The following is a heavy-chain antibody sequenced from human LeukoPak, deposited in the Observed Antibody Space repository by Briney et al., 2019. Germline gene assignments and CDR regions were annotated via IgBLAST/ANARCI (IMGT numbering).Heavy chain of an antibody. CDR2: INPNSGGT. Sequence: ASVKVSCKASGYTFTGCYMHWVRQAPGQGLEWMGWINPNSGGTNYAQKFQGRVTMTRDTSISTAYMELSRLRSDDTAVYYCARARRAYCGGDCYSASDYWGQGTLVTVSS. D-gene: IGHD2-21*02. CDR1: GYTFTGCY. V-gene: IGHV1-2*02. CDR3: ARARRAYCGGDCYSASDY. J-gene: IGHJ4*02.